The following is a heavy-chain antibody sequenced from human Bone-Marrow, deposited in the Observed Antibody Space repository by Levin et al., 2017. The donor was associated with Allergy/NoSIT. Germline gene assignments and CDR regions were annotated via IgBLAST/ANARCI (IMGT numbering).Heavy chain of an antibody. V-gene: IGHV4-39*07. CDR1: DGSIKTTSAYY. Sequence: SETLSLTCTVSDGSIKTTSAYYWGWVRQPPGKGLEWIGAIYYTGSTYYSPSLKSRVTISVDTSKNQFSLNLTSVTAADTAVYYCARDVSDSGWSTPFDYWGPGTLVTVSS. CDR2: IYYTGST. CDR3: ARDVSDSGWSTPFDY. J-gene: IGHJ4*02. D-gene: IGHD6-19*01.